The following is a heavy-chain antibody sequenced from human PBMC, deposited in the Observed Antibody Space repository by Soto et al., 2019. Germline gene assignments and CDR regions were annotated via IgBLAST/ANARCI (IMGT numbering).Heavy chain of an antibody. V-gene: IGHV1-69*01. J-gene: IGHJ4*02. D-gene: IGHD1-26*01. CDR3: ARDGGRHSGGIDY. CDR2: IIPIFGTA. Sequence: QVKLVKSGAEVKKLGSSVRVSGKASGGTFSSYSINWVRQAPGQGLEWMGEIIPIFGTANYAQKFQGRVTITADESTSTAYMELSSLRSEDTAVYYCARDGGRHSGGIDYWGQGTLVTVSS. CDR1: GGTFSSYS.